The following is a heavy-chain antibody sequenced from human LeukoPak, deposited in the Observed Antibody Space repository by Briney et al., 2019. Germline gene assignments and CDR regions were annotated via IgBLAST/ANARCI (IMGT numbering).Heavy chain of an antibody. CDR3: ARVRVPGRSYEGVDY. CDR2: ISAYKDNT. J-gene: IGHJ4*02. Sequence: VASVKVSCKASGYTFTSYGITWVRQAPGQGLEWMGWISAYKDNTNYAQKFQGRVTMTTDTPTSTAYMELRSLRSDDTAVYYCARVRVPGRSYEGVDYWGQGTLVTVSS. V-gene: IGHV1-18*01. D-gene: IGHD1-26*01. CDR1: GYTFTSYG.